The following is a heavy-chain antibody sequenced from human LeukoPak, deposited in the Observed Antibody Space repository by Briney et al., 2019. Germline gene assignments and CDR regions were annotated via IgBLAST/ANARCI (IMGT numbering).Heavy chain of an antibody. Sequence: PSQTLSLTCTVSGGSISSGDYYWSWLRQPPGRGLEGIGYIYYRGSTYYNPSLKSRVTISVDTSKNQFSLKLSSVTAADTAVYYCARDHRRITMVRGVIPPGYYYYGMDVWGKGTTVTVSS. D-gene: IGHD3-10*01. CDR1: GGSISSGDYY. V-gene: IGHV4-30-4*01. CDR3: ARDHRRITMVRGVIPPGYYYYGMDV. CDR2: IYYRGST. J-gene: IGHJ6*04.